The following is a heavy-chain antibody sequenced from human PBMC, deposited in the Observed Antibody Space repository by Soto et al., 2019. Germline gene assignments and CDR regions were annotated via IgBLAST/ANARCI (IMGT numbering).Heavy chain of an antibody. V-gene: IGHV3-74*01. CDR3: VRESGVAADC. D-gene: IGHD6-19*01. CDR1: GFTFDSHW. Sequence: VESGGVLVQPGGSLRLSCAASGFTFDSHWMHWVRQAPGEGLVWVSHIKTDGSAAAYADSVKGRFTISRDNTKNTLYLQMNSLRAEDTAVYFCVRESGVAADCWGQGTLVTVS. CDR2: IKTDGSAA. J-gene: IGHJ4*02.